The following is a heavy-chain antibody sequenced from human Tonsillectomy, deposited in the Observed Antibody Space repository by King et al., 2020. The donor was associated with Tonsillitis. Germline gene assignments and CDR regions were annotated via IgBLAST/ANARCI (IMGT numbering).Heavy chain of an antibody. J-gene: IGHJ4*02. CDR3: ARDGGGAYSSGYYTGVSNY. CDR1: GYSISSGHY. D-gene: IGHD3-22*01. CDR2: IHHSGTT. Sequence: QLQESGPGLVKPSETLSLTCGVSGYSISSGHYWGWIRQPPGKGLEWIGSIHHSGTTYYNPSVKSRVTISVDTSKNQFSLRLNSVTSADTAVYFGARDGGGAYSSGYYTGVSNYWGQGTLVTVSS. V-gene: IGHV4-38-2*02.